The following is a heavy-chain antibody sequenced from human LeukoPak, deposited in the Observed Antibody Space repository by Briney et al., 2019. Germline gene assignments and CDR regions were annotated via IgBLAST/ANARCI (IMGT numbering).Heavy chain of an antibody. Sequence: SETLSLTCAVYGGSFSGYYWSWIRQPPGKGLEWIGEINHSGSTNYNPSPKRRVTISVDTSKNQFSLKLSSVTAADTAVYYCARGGGCSGGSCLFFDYWGQGTLVTVSS. D-gene: IGHD2-15*01. J-gene: IGHJ4*02. CDR1: GGSFSGYY. CDR3: ARGGGCSGGSCLFFDY. V-gene: IGHV4-34*01. CDR2: INHSGST.